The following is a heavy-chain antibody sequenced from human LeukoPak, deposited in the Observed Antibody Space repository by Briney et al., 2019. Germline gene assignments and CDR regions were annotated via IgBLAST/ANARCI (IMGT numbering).Heavy chain of an antibody. J-gene: IGHJ4*02. CDR3: ARGVTSNAPSDC. D-gene: IGHD4-11*01. CDR2: INTDGSET. CDR1: GFTFSSYW. Sequence: PGRSLRLSCAASGFTFSSYWMHWVRQGPGKGLVWVSRINTDGSETIYADSVKGRFTISRDNAKNTPYLQMNSLRAEDTAVYYCARGVTSNAPSDCWGQGTLVTVSS. V-gene: IGHV3-74*01.